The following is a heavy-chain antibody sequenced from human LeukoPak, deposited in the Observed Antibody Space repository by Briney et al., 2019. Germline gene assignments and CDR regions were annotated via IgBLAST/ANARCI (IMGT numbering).Heavy chain of an antibody. Sequence: SETLSLTCAVYGESFSGYYWSWIRQPPGKGLEWIGEINHSGSTNYNPSLKSRVTISVDTSKNQFSLKLSSVTAADTAVYYCARVLSRNFDWLYYFDYWGQGTLVTVSS. J-gene: IGHJ4*02. CDR1: GESFSGYY. D-gene: IGHD3-9*01. CDR2: INHSGST. CDR3: ARVLSRNFDWLYYFDY. V-gene: IGHV4-34*01.